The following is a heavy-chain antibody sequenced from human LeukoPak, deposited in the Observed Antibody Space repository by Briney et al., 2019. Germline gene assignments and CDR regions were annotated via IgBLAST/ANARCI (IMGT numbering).Heavy chain of an antibody. Sequence: SVKVSCKASGGTFSSYAISWVRQAPGQGLEWMGGIIPIFGTANYAQKFQGRVTIIADESTSTAYMELSSLRSEDTAVYYCARELGSGFPMDVWGKGTTVTISS. D-gene: IGHD3-10*01. CDR2: IIPIFGTA. CDR1: GGTFSSYA. CDR3: ARELGSGFPMDV. J-gene: IGHJ6*03. V-gene: IGHV1-69*13.